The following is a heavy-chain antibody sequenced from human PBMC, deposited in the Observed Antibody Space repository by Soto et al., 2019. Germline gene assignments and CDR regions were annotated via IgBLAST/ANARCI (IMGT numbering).Heavy chain of an antibody. CDR1: GFTFSSYS. CDR2: ISSSSSTI. V-gene: IGHV3-48*01. J-gene: IGHJ3*02. D-gene: IGHD3-3*01. Sequence: GGSLRLSCAASGFTFSSYSMNWVRQAPGKGLEWVSYISSSSSTIYYADSVKGRFTISRDNAKNSLYLQMNSLRAEDTAVYYCARGTYDFWSGYGSLDAFDIWGQGTMVTVSS. CDR3: ARGTYDFWSGYGSLDAFDI.